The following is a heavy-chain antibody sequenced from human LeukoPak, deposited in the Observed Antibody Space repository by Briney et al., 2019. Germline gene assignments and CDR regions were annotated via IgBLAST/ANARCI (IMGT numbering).Heavy chain of an antibody. J-gene: IGHJ5*02. V-gene: IGHV4-59*01. D-gene: IGHD6-13*01. CDR1: GGPISSNH. Sequence: SETLSLTCTVSGGPISSNHWSWIRQPPGKGLEWIGCIYYSGSTNYNPSLKSRVTISVDTSKYEFSLKLNSVTAADTAVYYCARGGGYSSIWNWFDPWGQGTLVTVSS. CDR3: ARGGGYSSIWNWFDP. CDR2: IYYSGST.